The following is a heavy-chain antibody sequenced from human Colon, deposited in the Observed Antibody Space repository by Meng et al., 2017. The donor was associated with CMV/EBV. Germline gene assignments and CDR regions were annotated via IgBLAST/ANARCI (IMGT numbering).Heavy chain of an antibody. Sequence: SVKVSCKASGFTFTSSAVQWVRQARGQRLEWIGWIVVGSGNTNYAQKFQERVTITRDMSTSTAYMELSSLRSKDTAVYYCAASVVEWLSSPFYGMDVWGQGTTVTVSS. D-gene: IGHD3-3*01. CDR2: IVVGSGNT. CDR3: AASVVEWLSSPFYGMDV. J-gene: IGHJ6*02. CDR1: GFTFTSSA. V-gene: IGHV1-58*01.